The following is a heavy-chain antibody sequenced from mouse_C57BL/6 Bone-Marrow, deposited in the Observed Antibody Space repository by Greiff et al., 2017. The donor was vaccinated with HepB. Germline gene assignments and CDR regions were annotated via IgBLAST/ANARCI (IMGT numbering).Heavy chain of an antibody. V-gene: IGHV1-64*01. J-gene: IGHJ3*01. CDR1: GYTFTSYW. CDR3: ARWGYGSSSWFAY. Sequence: QVQLQQSGAELVKPGASVKLSCKASGYTFTSYWMHWVKQRPGQGLEWIGMIHPNSGSTNYNEKFKSKATLTVDKSSSTAYMQLSSLTSEDSAVYYCARWGYGSSSWFAYWGQGTLVTVSA. D-gene: IGHD1-1*01. CDR2: IHPNSGST.